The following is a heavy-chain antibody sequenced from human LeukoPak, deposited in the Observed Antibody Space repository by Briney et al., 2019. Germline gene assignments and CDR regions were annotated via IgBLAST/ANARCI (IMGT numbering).Heavy chain of an antibody. CDR1: GGSFSGYY. D-gene: IGHD6-13*01. CDR3: ARRRYSSGWYPGY. J-gene: IGHJ4*02. CDR2: INHSGST. V-gene: IGHV4-34*01. Sequence: SETLSLTCAVYGGSFSGYYWSWIRQPPGKGLEWIGEINHSGSTNYNPSLKSRVTISVDTSKNQFSLKLSSVTAADTAVYYCARRRYSSGWYPGYWGQGTLVTVSS.